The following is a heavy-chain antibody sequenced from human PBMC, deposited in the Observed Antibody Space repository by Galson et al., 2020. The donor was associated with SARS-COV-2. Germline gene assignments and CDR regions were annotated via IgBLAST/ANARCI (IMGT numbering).Heavy chain of an antibody. D-gene: IGHD3-9*01. CDR2: ISYDGSNK. J-gene: IGHJ4*02. CDR1: GFTFSSYA. V-gene: IGHV3-30*04. CDR3: ARDLTYYDILTGFDY. Sequence: QLGESLKISCAASGFTFSSYAMHWVRQAPGKGLEWVAVISYDGSNKYYADSVKGRFTISRDNSKNTLYLQMNSLRAEDTAVYYCARDLTYYDILTGFDYWGQGTLVTVSS.